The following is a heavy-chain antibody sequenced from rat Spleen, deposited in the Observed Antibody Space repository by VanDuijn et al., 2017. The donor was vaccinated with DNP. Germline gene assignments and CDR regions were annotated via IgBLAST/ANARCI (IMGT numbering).Heavy chain of an antibody. J-gene: IGHJ2*01. Sequence: EVQLVESGGGLVQPGRSLKLSCAASGFTFSDYYMAWVRQAPTEGLECVAYISYHGGNAYYGDSVKGRFTISRDNAKSSLYLQMNSLKSEDTATYYWGKNTGYYFDHWGQGVMVTVSS. CDR1: GFTFSDYY. V-gene: IGHV5-20*01. CDR2: ISYHGGNA. CDR3: GKNTGYYFDH. D-gene: IGHD4-1*01.